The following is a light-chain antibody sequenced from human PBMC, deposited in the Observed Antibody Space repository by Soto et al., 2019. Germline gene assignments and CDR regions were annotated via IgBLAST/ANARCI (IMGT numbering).Light chain of an antibody. V-gene: IGKV3-11*01. Sequence: EIVLTQSPATLSLSPGERATLSCRASQSVENYLAWFQQKRGQAPRLLIYDTSNRAAGIPNRFSGRGSGTDFTLPISSLEPEDFAVYYCHQRYIWPPLTCGGGTKVEIK. CDR3: HQRYIWPPLT. CDR1: QSVENY. J-gene: IGKJ4*01. CDR2: DTS.